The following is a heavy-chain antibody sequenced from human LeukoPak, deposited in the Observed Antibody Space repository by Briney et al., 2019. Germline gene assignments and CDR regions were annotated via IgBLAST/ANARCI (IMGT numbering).Heavy chain of an antibody. Sequence: SETLSLTCTVSGDSVNGGAYYWSWIRQSPGKGPEWTGYIYYSGTTYYNPSLKSRIAMSLDTSKNQVSLTLSSMTAADTAVYYCVRDDSGYGRNHYWGQGTLVTVSS. V-gene: IGHV4-30-4*01. J-gene: IGHJ4*02. D-gene: IGHD5-12*01. CDR2: IYYSGTT. CDR1: GDSVNGGAYY. CDR3: VRDDSGYGRNHY.